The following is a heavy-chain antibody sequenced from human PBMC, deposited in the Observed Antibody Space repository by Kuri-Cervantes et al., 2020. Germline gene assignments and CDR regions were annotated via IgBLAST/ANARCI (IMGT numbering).Heavy chain of an antibody. CDR1: GYTLTELS. D-gene: IGHD3-10*01. CDR2: FDPEDGET. V-gene: IGHV1-24*01. J-gene: IGHJ5*02. Sequence: ASVKVSCKVSGYTLTELSMHWVRQAPGKGLEWMGSFDPEDGETIYAQKFQGRVTMTEDTSTDTAYMELSSLRSDDTAVYYCARAHYYYYGSGSYSVPYWFDPWGQGTLVTVSS. CDR3: ARAHYYYYGSGSYSVPYWFDP.